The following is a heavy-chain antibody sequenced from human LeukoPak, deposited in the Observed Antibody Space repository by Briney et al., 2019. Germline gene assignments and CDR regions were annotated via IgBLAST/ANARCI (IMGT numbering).Heavy chain of an antibody. CDR3: ARHSIAALGNWFDP. CDR1: GYSISSGYY. J-gene: IGHJ5*02. D-gene: IGHD6-6*01. V-gene: IGHV4-38-2*01. Sequence: SETLSLTCAVSGYSISSGYYWGWIRQPPGKGLEWIRSIYHSGSTYYNPSLKSRVTISVDTSKNQFSLKLSSVTAADTAVYYCARHSIAALGNWFDPWGQGTLVTVSS. CDR2: IYHSGST.